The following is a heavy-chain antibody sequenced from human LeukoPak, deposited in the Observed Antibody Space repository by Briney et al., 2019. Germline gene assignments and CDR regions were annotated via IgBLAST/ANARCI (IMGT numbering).Heavy chain of an antibody. J-gene: IGHJ4*02. D-gene: IGHD1-1*01. CDR3: ARAKPNWNPPDY. V-gene: IGHV4-59*08. Sequence: SETLSLACTVSGGSITSNFWSWIRQPAGKGLEWIGYIYNSGSSTSYNPSFKSRATISGDTSKNLFSLKLNSVTAADTAVYYCARAKPNWNPPDYWGQGTLVTVSS. CDR1: GGSITSNF. CDR2: IYNSGSST.